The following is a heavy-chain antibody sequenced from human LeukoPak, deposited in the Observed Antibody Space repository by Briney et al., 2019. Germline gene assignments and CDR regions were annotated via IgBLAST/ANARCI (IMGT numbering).Heavy chain of an antibody. CDR3: ARDFPTVGRASWAFFDY. D-gene: IGHD4-23*01. Sequence: PGGSLRLSCAASGFTFSSYSMNWVRQAPGKGLEWVSYISSSSSTIYYADSVKGRFTISRDNAKNSLYLQMNSLRAEDTAVYYCARDFPTVGRASWAFFDYWGQGTLVTVSS. CDR2: ISSSSSTI. CDR1: GFTFSSYS. J-gene: IGHJ4*02. V-gene: IGHV3-48*01.